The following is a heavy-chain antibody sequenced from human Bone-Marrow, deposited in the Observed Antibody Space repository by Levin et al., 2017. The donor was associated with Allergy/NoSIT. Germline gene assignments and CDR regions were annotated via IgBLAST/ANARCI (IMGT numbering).Heavy chain of an antibody. CDR1: GGSMRSNGYY. V-gene: IGHV4-31*03. D-gene: IGHD3-22*01. J-gene: IGHJ3*01. CDR3: ARAPFYYGSSGFVSAFDV. Sequence: PSETLSLTCTVSGGSMRSNGYYWSWIRQQPAKGLEWIGYIYYSGDTYYSPSLESRLTISVDTSKNQFSLNLTSLTAADTAVYYCARAPFYYGSSGFVSAFDVWGQGTMVTVSS. CDR2: IYYSGDT.